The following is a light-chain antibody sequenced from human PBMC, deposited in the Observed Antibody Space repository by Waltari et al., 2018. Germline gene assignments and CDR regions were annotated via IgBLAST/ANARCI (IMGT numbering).Light chain of an antibody. CDR3: QHYVRLPVT. Sequence: EIVLTQSPGTLPLSPGESVTPSCRASQSVSRALAWYQQKPGQAPRLLIYGASSRATGIPDRFSGSGSGTDFSLTISRLEPEDFAVYYCQHYVRLPVTFGQGTKVEIK. J-gene: IGKJ1*01. CDR1: QSVSRA. CDR2: GAS. V-gene: IGKV3-20*01.